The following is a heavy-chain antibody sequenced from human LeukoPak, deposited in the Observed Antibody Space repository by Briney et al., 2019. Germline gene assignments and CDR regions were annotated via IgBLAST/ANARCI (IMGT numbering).Heavy chain of an antibody. V-gene: IGHV4-39*07. Sequence: PSETLSLTCTVSGSSISSSSYYWGWIRQPPGKGLEWIGSIYYSGSTYYNPSLKSRVTISVDTSKNQFSLKLSSVTAADTAVYYCARPKNSYQYYMDVWSKGTTVTVSS. J-gene: IGHJ6*03. CDR3: ARPKNSYQYYMDV. CDR1: GSSISSSSYY. CDR2: IYYSGST.